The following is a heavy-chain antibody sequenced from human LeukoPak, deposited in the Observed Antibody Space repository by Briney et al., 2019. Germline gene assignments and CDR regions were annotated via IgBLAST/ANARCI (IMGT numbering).Heavy chain of an antibody. J-gene: IGHJ4*02. CDR3: ARVGAMDYYGQATY. CDR2: INAGNGNT. CDR1: GGTFSSYA. V-gene: IGHV1-3*01. Sequence: ASVKVSCKASGGTFSSYAISWVRQAPGQGLEWMGGINAGNGNTKYSQKLQGRVTITRDTSASTVYMELSSLTSEDTAVYYCARVGAMDYYGQATYWGQGTLVTVSS. D-gene: IGHD3-10*01.